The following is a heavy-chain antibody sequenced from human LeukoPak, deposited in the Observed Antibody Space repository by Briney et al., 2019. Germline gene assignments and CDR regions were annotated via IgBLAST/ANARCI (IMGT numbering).Heavy chain of an antibody. D-gene: IGHD7-27*01. V-gene: IGHV1-2*02. J-gene: IGHJ6*02. CDR2: INPNSGGT. CDR3: ARPLGITYYYGMDV. Sequence: ASVKVSCKASGYTFTGYYMHWVRQAPGQGLEWMGWINPNSGGTNYAQKFQGRVTMTRDTSISTAYMELGRLRSDDTAVYYCARPLGITYYYGMDVWGQGTTVTVSS. CDR1: GYTFTGYY.